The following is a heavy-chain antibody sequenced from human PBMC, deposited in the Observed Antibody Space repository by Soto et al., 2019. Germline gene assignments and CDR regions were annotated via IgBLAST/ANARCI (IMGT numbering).Heavy chain of an antibody. D-gene: IGHD3-22*01. Sequence: NPGESLKISCKGSGYSFAGYWITWVRQKPGKGLEWMGRIDPSDSQTYYSPSFRGHVTISVTKSITTVFLQWSSLRAPDTAMYYCARQIYDSDTGPNFQYYFDSWGQGTPVTVSS. CDR3: ARQIYDSDTGPNFQYYFDS. V-gene: IGHV5-10-1*01. CDR2: IDPSDSQT. CDR1: GYSFAGYW. J-gene: IGHJ4*02.